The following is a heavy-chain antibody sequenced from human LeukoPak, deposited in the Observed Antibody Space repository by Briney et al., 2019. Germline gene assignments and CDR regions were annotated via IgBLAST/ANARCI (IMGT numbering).Heavy chain of an antibody. CDR3: ARDHSYGYNYYYGMDV. CDR1: GGSISSYY. Sequence: PSETLSLTCTVSGGSISSYYWSWIRQPPGKGLEWIGYIYYSGSTNYNPSLKSRVTISVDTSKNQFSLKLSSVTAADTAVYYCARDHSYGYNYYYGMDVWGQGTTVTVSS. D-gene: IGHD5-18*01. CDR2: IYYSGST. J-gene: IGHJ6*02. V-gene: IGHV4-59*01.